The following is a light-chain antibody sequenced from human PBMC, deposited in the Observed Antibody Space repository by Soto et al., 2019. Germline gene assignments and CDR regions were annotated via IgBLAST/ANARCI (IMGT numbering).Light chain of an antibody. J-gene: IGKJ4*01. V-gene: IGKV1-17*01. CDR2: AAS. CDR1: QTINTY. CDR3: LQHNSYPLT. Sequence: DIQMTQSPSSLSASVGDRVTITCRASQTINTYLNWYQQKPGKAPKLLIHAASSLQSGVPSRFSGSGSGTEFTLTISSLQPEDFATYYCLQHNSYPLTFGGGTKVDIK.